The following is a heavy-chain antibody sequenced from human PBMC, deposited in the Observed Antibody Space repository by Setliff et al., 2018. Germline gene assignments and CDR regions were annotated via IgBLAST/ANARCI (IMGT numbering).Heavy chain of an antibody. J-gene: IGHJ3*02. D-gene: IGHD5-12*01. V-gene: IGHV3-21*01. Sequence: GGSLRLSCAASGFTFSTYALSWVRQAPGKGLEWVSSIDTSSSYIYYADSVKGRFTISRDNSKNTLYLQMNSLRAEDTAVYYCARDFGGGYAAFDIWGQGTMVTVSS. CDR2: IDTSSSYI. CDR3: ARDFGGGYAAFDI. CDR1: GFTFSTYA.